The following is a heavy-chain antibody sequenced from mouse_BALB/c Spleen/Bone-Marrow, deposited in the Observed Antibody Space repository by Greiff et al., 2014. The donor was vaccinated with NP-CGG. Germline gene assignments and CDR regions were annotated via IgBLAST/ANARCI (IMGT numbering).Heavy chain of an antibody. D-gene: IGHD1-3*01. CDR2: IDPSDSET. CDR1: GYTFTSYW. V-gene: IGHV1-61*01. J-gene: IGHJ3*01. CDR3: ARKKSKLVFWFAY. Sequence: QVTLKESGAELVRPGASVKLSCKASGYTFTSYWMNWVKQRPGQGLEWIGMIDPSDSETHYNQMFKDKATLTVDKSSSTAYMQLSSLTSYDSAVYYCARKKSKLVFWFAYWGQGTLVTVSA.